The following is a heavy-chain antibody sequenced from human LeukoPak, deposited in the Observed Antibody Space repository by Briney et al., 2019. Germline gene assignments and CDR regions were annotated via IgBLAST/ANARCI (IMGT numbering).Heavy chain of an antibody. CDR2: INHSGST. CDR1: GGSFSGYY. V-gene: IGHV4-34*01. Sequence: PSETLSLTCAAYGGSFSGYYWSWIRQPPGKGLEWIGEINHSGSTNYNPSLKSRVTISVDTSKNQFSLKLSSVTAADTAVYYCARGPEAVAGTSVDYWGQGTLVTVSS. J-gene: IGHJ4*02. CDR3: ARGPEAVAGTSVDY. D-gene: IGHD6-19*01.